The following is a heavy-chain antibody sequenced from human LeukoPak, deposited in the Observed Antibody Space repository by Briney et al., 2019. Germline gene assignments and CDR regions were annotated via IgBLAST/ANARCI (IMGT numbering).Heavy chain of an antibody. CDR1: GGSFSGYY. CDR2: INHSGST. Sequence: PSETLSLTCAVYGGSFSGYYWSWIRQPPGKGLEWIGEINHSGSTNYNPSLKSRVTISVDTSKNQFSLKLSSVTAADTAAYYCARGGRPGKTRGYSGYGYFLIGFDYWGQGTLVTVSS. V-gene: IGHV4-34*01. J-gene: IGHJ4*02. CDR3: ARGGRPGKTRGYSGYGYFLIGFDY. D-gene: IGHD5-12*01.